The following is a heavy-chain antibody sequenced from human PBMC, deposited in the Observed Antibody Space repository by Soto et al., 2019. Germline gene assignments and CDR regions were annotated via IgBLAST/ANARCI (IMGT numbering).Heavy chain of an antibody. V-gene: IGHV3-33*01. CDR1: GFTFSSYG. CDR3: ARDITADSSGSRFDY. Sequence: GGSLRLSCAASGFTFSSYGMHWVRQAPGKGLEWVAVIWYDGSNKYYADSVKGRFTISRDNSKNTLYLQMNSLRAEDTAVYYCARDITADSSGSRFDYWGQGTLVTVSS. D-gene: IGHD3-22*01. CDR2: IWYDGSNK. J-gene: IGHJ4*02.